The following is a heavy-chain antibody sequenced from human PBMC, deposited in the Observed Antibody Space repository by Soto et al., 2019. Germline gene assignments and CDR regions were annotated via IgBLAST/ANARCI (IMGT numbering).Heavy chain of an antibody. J-gene: IGHJ4*02. CDR2: IIPFHGVT. Sequence: QVQLVQSGAEVKKPGSSVKVSCKASGGTFSPYTINWVRQAPGQGIQWMGRIIPFHGVTNYAQKFQARVTINADKSTSTAYMELSGMRFEDTAMYYCTRDWEITVSTWSFGGFWGRGTLVTVSS. CDR3: TRDWEITVSTWSFGGF. V-gene: IGHV1-69*08. D-gene: IGHD3-10*01. CDR1: GGTFSPYT.